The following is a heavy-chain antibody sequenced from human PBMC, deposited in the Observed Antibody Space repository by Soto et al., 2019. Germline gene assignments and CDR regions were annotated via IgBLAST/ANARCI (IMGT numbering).Heavy chain of an antibody. Sequence: GGSLRLSCAASGFTVSSNYMSWVRQAPGKWLEWVSVIYSGGSTYYADSVKGRFTISRDNSKNTLYLQMNSLRAEDTAVYYCARDQDPRHYGGNSVYYYYGMDVWGQGTTVTVSS. J-gene: IGHJ6*02. V-gene: IGHV3-53*01. CDR1: GFTVSSNY. CDR2: IYSGGST. D-gene: IGHD4-17*01. CDR3: ARDQDPRHYGGNSVYYYYGMDV.